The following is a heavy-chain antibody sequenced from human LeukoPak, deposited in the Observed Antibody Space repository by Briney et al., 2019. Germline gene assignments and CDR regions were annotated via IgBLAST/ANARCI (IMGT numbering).Heavy chain of an antibody. CDR1: GYSFTSYW. J-gene: IGHJ4*02. V-gene: IGHV5-51*01. D-gene: IGHD5-18*01. CDR3: ARSVDTAMVTFGY. Sequence: GESLKISCKGSGYSFTSYWIGWVRQMPGKGLEWMGIIYPGDSDTRYSPSFQGQVTISADKSISTAYLQWSGLKASDTAMYYCARSVDTAMVTFGYWGQGTLVTVSS. CDR2: IYPGDSDT.